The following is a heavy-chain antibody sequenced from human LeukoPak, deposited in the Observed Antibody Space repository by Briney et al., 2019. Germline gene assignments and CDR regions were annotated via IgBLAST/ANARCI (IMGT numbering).Heavy chain of an antibody. CDR1: GGSISSYY. Sequence: PSETPSLTCTVSGGSISSYYWSWIRQPPGKGLEWIGYIYYSGSTNYNPSLKSRATISVDTSKNQFSLKLSSVTAADTAVYYCARGSTPDDSGWEPSFDYWGQGTLVTVSS. J-gene: IGHJ4*02. CDR3: ARGSTPDDSGWEPSFDY. V-gene: IGHV4-59*01. D-gene: IGHD6-19*01. CDR2: IYYSGST.